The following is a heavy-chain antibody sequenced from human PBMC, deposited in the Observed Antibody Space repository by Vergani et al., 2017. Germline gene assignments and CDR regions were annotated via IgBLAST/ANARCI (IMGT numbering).Heavy chain of an antibody. Sequence: EVQLVESGGGLVQPGRSLRLSCTASGFTFGDYAMSWFRQAPGKGLEWVGFIRSKAYGGTTEYAASVKGRFTISRDDSKSIAYLQMNSLKTEDTAVYYCXRAQRGYSYGYSDYWGQGTLVTVSS. J-gene: IGHJ4*02. V-gene: IGHV3-49*03. D-gene: IGHD5-18*01. CDR1: GFTFGDYA. CDR2: IRSKAYGGTT. CDR3: XRAQRGYSYGYSDY.